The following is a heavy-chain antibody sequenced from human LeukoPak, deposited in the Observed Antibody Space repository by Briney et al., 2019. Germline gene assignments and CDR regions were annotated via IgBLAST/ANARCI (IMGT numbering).Heavy chain of an antibody. J-gene: IGHJ6*02. CDR1: GFTFSSYG. V-gene: IGHV3-30*18. Sequence: GGSLRLSCAASGFTFSSYGMHWVRQAPGKGLEWVAVISYDGSNKYYADSVKGRFTISRDNSRNTVYLQMNSLSAEDTAVYCCAKGHTVMDGWAKGPRSPSP. CDR3: AKGHTVMDG. CDR2: ISYDGSNK.